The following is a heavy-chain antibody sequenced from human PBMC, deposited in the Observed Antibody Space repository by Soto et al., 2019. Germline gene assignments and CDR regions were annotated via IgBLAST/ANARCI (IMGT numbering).Heavy chain of an antibody. J-gene: IGHJ3*02. CDR1: GFTFNTYW. CDR2: IKPDGSEK. CDR3: ARGAYYDTSGPFSDAFDI. Sequence: GGSLRLSCAASGFTFNTYWMSWVRQAPGKGLEWVANIKPDGSEKWYVDAVKGRFTISRDNAKNSLYLQMNSLSAEATAVYFCARGAYYDTSGPFSDAFDIWGQGTMVTVSS. D-gene: IGHD3-22*01. V-gene: IGHV3-7*04.